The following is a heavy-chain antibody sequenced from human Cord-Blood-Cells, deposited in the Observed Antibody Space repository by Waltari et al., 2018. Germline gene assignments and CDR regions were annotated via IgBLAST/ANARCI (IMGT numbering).Heavy chain of an antibody. CDR2: INHSGST. J-gene: IGHJ5*02. CDR1: GGSFSGYY. Sequence: VLTQQWGAGLLKPSETLSLTCAVYGGSFSGYYWSWIRQPPGKGLEWIGEINHSGSTNYNPSLKSRVTISEDTSKNQFSLKLSSVTAADTAVYYCARGLPYYYDSSGSRWFDPWGQGTLVTVSS. V-gene: IGHV4-34*01. CDR3: ARGLPYYYDSSGSRWFDP. D-gene: IGHD3-22*01.